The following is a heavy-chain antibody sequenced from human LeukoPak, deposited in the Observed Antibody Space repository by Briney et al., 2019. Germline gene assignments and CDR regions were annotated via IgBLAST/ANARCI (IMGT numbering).Heavy chain of an antibody. CDR3: ARGPTVTNDAFDI. CDR2: IYTSGST. V-gene: IGHV4-61*02. Sequence: SQTLSLTCTVSGGSISSGSYYWSWIRQPAGKGLEWIGRIYTSGSTNYNPSLKSRVTISVDTSKNQFSLKLSSVTAADTAVYYCARGPTVTNDAFDIWGQGTMVTVSS. CDR1: GGSISSGSYY. D-gene: IGHD4-17*01. J-gene: IGHJ3*02.